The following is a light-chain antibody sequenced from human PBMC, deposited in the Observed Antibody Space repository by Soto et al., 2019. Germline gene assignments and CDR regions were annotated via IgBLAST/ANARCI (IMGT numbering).Light chain of an antibody. CDR2: DVS. J-gene: IGLJ1*01. Sequence: QSALTQPASVSGSPGQSITISCTGTSSDVGGYNYVSWYQQHPGKAPKLMIYDVSNRPSGVSNRFSGSKSGNTASLTISGLQAEYEADYYCSSYTRSRTPCVFGTGTKLTVI. CDR1: SSDVGGYNY. V-gene: IGLV2-14*01. CDR3: SSYTRSRTPCV.